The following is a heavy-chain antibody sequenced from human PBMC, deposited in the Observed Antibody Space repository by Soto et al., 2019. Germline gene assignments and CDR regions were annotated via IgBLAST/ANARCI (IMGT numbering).Heavy chain of an antibody. V-gene: IGHV1-2*02. D-gene: IGHD2-2*02. Sequence: ASVKVSCKASGYTFTGYYMHWVRQAPGQGLEWMGWINPNSAGTNYAQKFQGRVTMTRDTSISTAYMELSRLRSDDTAVYYGARGVSVVVPAAILTREYFDYWGQGTLVTVSS. CDR2: INPNSAGT. CDR1: GYTFTGYY. J-gene: IGHJ4*02. CDR3: ARGVSVVVPAAILTREYFDY.